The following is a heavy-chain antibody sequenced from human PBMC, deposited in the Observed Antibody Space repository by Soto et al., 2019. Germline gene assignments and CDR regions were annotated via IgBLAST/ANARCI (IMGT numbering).Heavy chain of an antibody. V-gene: IGHV3-74*01. Sequence: EVQLAESGGGLVQPGGSLRLSCTASGFTFNSYWMHWVRQVPGKGLVWVSRINNDGSTTNYADSVKGRFTISRDNDRNTLYLPLNSLRADDTAVYYCVRGVIAPNCFDYWGQGTLVTVSS. J-gene: IGHJ4*02. D-gene: IGHD2-15*01. CDR2: INNDGSTT. CDR3: VRGVIAPNCFDY. CDR1: GFTFNSYW.